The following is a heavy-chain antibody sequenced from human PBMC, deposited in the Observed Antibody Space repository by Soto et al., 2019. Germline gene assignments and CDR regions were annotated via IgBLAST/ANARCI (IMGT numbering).Heavy chain of an antibody. Sequence: EVQVVESGGGLEQPGGSLRLSCAASGFTFISYAMSWVRQAPGKGLEWVSTINGGGGGTYYADSVKGRFTISRDNSKNTLYLQMNSLRVEDTAVYYCAKASGTTYYFYCMDVWGQGTTVTVSS. CDR2: INGGGGGT. V-gene: IGHV3-23*04. J-gene: IGHJ6*02. D-gene: IGHD4-17*01. CDR1: GFTFISYA. CDR3: AKASGTTYYFYCMDV.